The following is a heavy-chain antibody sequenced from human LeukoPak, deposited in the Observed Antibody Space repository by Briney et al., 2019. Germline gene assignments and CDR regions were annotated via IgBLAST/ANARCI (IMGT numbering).Heavy chain of an antibody. CDR2: IYYSGST. CDR1: GGSIKSYH. J-gene: IGHJ5*02. V-gene: IGHV4-59*08. Sequence: YPSETLSLTCTVSGGSIKSYHWSWIRQPPGKGLEWIGYIYYSGSTNYNPSLKSRVTISVDTSKNQFSLKLSSVTAADTAVYYCAGHGIAAVGPEPDWFDPWGQGTLVTVSS. D-gene: IGHD6-13*01. CDR3: AGHGIAAVGPEPDWFDP.